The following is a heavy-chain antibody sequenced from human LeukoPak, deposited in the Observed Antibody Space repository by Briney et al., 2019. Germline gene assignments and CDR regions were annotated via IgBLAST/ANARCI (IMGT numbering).Heavy chain of an antibody. CDR3: ARLPGYYDSTRDY. J-gene: IGHJ4*02. CDR2: INHSGST. D-gene: IGHD3-22*01. Sequence: SETLSLTCAVYGGSFSGYYWSWIRQPPGKGLEWIGEINHSGSTNYNPSLKSWVTISVDTSKNQFSLKLSSVTAADTAVYYCARLPGYYDSTRDYWGQGTLVTVSS. V-gene: IGHV4-34*01. CDR1: GGSFSGYY.